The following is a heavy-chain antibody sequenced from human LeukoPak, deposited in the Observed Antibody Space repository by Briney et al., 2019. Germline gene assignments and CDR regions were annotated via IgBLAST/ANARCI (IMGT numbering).Heavy chain of an antibody. CDR3: ARSHDTSGYYQQFDY. J-gene: IGHJ4*02. D-gene: IGHD3-22*01. CDR1: GGSISSYH. Sequence: SETLSLTCTFSGGSISSYHWNWIRQTPGKGLEWIGYMYYTGVSNYNPSLKSRVTISVDTSKTQFSLKLTSVTAADTAVYYCARSHDTSGYYQQFDYWGQGTLVSVSS. CDR2: MYYTGVS. V-gene: IGHV4-59*01.